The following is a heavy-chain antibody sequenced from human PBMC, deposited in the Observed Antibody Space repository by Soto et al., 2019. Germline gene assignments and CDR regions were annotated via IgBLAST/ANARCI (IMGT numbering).Heavy chain of an antibody. J-gene: IGHJ3*02. D-gene: IGHD6-6*01. CDR3: EHKSGAARGWKSPFDI. V-gene: IGHV2-5*02. CDR2: IYWDDDK. CDR1: GFSLSATGVS. Sequence: QITLKESGPTLVKPTQTLTLTCTFSGFSLSATGVSVGWIRQPPGKALEWPALIYWDDDKRYRQSLKNRHTITKNTSRTQVVITMTDLDPVDTATYSCEHKSGAARGWKSPFDIWGQGTLVTVSS.